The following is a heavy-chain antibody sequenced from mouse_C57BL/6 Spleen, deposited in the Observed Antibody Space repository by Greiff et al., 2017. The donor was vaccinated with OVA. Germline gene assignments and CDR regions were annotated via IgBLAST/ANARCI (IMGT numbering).Heavy chain of an antibody. J-gene: IGHJ3*01. CDR1: GYTFTEYT. Sequence: QVQLKESGAELVKPGASVKLSCKASGYTFTEYTIHWVKQRSGQGLEWIGWFYPGSGSIKYNEKFKGKATLTADKSSSTVYMELSRLTSEDSAVYFCARHEEEADYDYDRDFAYWGQGTLVTVSA. CDR3: ARHEEEADYDYDRDFAY. V-gene: IGHV1-62-2*01. CDR2: FYPGSGSI. D-gene: IGHD2-4*01.